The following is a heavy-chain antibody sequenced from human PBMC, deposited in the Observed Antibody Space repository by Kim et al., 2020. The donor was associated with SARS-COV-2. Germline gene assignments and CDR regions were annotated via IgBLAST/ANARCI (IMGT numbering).Heavy chain of an antibody. CDR2: IYYSGST. Sequence: SETLSLTCTVSGGSISSYYWSCIRQPPGKGLEWIGYIYYSGSTNYNPSLKSRVTISVDTSKNQFSLKLSSVTAADTAVYYCAGWALGYCSGGRCFPPGAFDIWGQGTMVTVSS. J-gene: IGHJ3*02. V-gene: IGHV4-59*08. CDR1: GGSISSYY. CDR3: AGWALGYCSGGRCFPPGAFDI. D-gene: IGHD2-15*01.